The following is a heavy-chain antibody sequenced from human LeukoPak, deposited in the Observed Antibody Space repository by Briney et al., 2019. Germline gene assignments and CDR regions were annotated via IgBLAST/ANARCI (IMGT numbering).Heavy chain of an antibody. V-gene: IGHV3-21*01. CDR3: ARDLVLRYFEGDLKEDY. Sequence: SMKGRFTISRDNAKNSLYLQMNSLRAEDTAVYYCARDLVLRYFEGDLKEDYWGQGTLVTVSS. J-gene: IGHJ4*02. D-gene: IGHD3-9*01.